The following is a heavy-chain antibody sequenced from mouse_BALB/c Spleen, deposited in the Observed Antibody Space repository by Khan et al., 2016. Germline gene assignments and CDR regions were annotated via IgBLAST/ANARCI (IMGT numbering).Heavy chain of an antibody. CDR1: GFTFSSYV. D-gene: IGHD1-1*01. V-gene: IGHV5-6-5*01. CDR3: TRGWYYYGTGYDYVDD. J-gene: IGHJ2*01. Sequence: VELVESGGDLVKPGGSLKVSCAASGFTFSSYVMSWVRQTPEKRLEWVASISSDGSAYYPDSVKGRFTISRDNAKNILYLQMNSLRSEDTAMYYCTRGWYYYGTGYDYVDDWGQGTTRTGSS. CDR2: ISSDGSA.